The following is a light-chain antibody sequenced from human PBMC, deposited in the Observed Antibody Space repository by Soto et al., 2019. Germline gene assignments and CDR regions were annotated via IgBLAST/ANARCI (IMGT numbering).Light chain of an antibody. Sequence: AIRMTQSPSSFSASTGDRVTITCRASQGISSYLAWYQQKPGKAPKLLIYAASTLQSGVPSRFSGSGSGTDFTLTISCLQSEDFATHYCQHYYSYPALTFGGGTKVEIK. CDR2: AAS. V-gene: IGKV1-8*01. CDR1: QGISSY. CDR3: QHYYSYPALT. J-gene: IGKJ4*01.